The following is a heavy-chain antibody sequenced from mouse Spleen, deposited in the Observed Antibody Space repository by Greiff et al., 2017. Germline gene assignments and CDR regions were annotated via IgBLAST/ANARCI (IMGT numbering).Heavy chain of an antibody. CDR2: IDPETGGT. J-gene: IGHJ4*01. D-gene: IGHD1-1*01. CDR3: TRRGYYDGSYTSSMDY. V-gene: IGHV1-15*01. Sequence: QVQLQQSGAELVRPGASVTLSCKASGYTFTDYEMHWVKQTPVHGLEWIGAIDPETGGTAYNQKFKGKAILTADKSSSTAYMELRSLTSEDSAVYYCTRRGYYDGSYTSSMDYWGQGTSVTVSS. CDR1: GYTFTDYE.